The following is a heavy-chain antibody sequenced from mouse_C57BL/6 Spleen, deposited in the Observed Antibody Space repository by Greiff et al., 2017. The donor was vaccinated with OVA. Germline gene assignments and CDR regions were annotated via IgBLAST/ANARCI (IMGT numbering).Heavy chain of an antibody. J-gene: IGHJ1*03. V-gene: IGHV1-55*01. CDR1: GYTFTSYW. CDR2: IYPGSGST. CDR3: ARLRSSFWYFDV. Sequence: VKLQQPGAELVKPGASVKMSCKASGYTFTSYWITWVKQRPGQGLEWIGDIYPGSGSTNYNEKFKSKATLTVDTSSSTAYMQLSSLTSEDSAVYYCARLRSSFWYFDVWGTGTTVTVSS. D-gene: IGHD6-1*01.